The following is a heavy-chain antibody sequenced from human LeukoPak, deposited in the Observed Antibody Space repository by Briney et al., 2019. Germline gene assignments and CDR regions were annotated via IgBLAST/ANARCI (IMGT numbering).Heavy chain of an antibody. CDR3: ARSSVTTFFGY. CDR1: GGSISSYY. D-gene: IGHD3-10*02. V-gene: IGHV4-59*01. J-gene: IGHJ4*02. Sequence: PSETLSLTCTVSGGSISSYYWSWIRQPPGKGLEWIGYIYYSESTNYNPSLKSRVTISVDTTKNQFSLKLSSVTAADTAVYYCARSSVTTFFGYWGQGTLVTVSS. CDR2: IYYSEST.